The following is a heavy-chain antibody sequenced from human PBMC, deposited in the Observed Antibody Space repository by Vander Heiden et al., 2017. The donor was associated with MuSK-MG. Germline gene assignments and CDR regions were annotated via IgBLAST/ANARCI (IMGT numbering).Heavy chain of an antibody. CDR2: ISGSGGST. Sequence: EVQLLESGGGLVQPGGSLRLSCAASGFTFSSYAMSWVRQAPGKGLEWVSAISGSGGSTYYADSVKGRFTIARDNSKNTLYLQMNSLRAEETAVYYCAKDPLYYYDSSGYYYDWFDPWGQGTLVTVSS. D-gene: IGHD3-22*01. CDR1: GFTFSSYA. V-gene: IGHV3-23*01. J-gene: IGHJ5*02. CDR3: AKDPLYYYDSSGYYYDWFDP.